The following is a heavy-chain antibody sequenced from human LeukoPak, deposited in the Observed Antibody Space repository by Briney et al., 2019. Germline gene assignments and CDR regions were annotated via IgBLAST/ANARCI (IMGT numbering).Heavy chain of an antibody. Sequence: SETLSLTCTVSGDSISSYFWSWVRQPPGKGLGWIGYIYYSGSTTYNPSLKSRVTISVDTSKNQFSLKLSSVTAADTAVYYCARHGRGSYYTFWGQGSLVTVSS. CDR3: ARHGRGSYYTF. CDR1: GDSISSYF. V-gene: IGHV4-59*08. D-gene: IGHD1-26*01. CDR2: IYYSGST. J-gene: IGHJ4*02.